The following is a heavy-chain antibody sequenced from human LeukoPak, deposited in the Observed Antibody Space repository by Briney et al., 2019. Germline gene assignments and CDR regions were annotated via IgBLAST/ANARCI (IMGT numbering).Heavy chain of an antibody. CDR3: AKDPSRLGMYYFDY. D-gene: IGHD4-11*01. V-gene: IGHV3-21*01. CDR2: ISSSSSYI. J-gene: IGHJ4*02. Sequence: PGGSLRLSCAASGFTFSSYSMNWVRQAPGKGLEWVSSISSSSSYIYYADSVKGRFTISRDNAKNSLYLQMNSLRAEDTAVYYCAKDPSRLGMYYFDYWGQGTLVTVSS. CDR1: GFTFSSYS.